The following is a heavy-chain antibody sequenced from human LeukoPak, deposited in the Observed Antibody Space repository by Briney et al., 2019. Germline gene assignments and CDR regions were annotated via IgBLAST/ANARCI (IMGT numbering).Heavy chain of an antibody. J-gene: IGHJ6*02. CDR3: AREQPHYYGSGTEYYYYGMDV. CDR1: GGTFSSYA. Sequence: SVKVSCKASGGTFSSYAISWVRQAPGQGLEWMGRIIPILGIANYAQKYQGRVTITADKSTSTAYMELSSLRSEDTAVYYCAREQPHYYGSGTEYYYYGMDVWGQGTTVTVSS. V-gene: IGHV1-69*04. D-gene: IGHD3-10*01. CDR2: IIPILGIA.